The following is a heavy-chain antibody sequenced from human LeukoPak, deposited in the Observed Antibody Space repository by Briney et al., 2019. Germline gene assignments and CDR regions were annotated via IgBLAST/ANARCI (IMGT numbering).Heavy chain of an antibody. CDR3: ARVLLWFGEPDY. Sequence: SETLSLTCTVSGGSISSSSYSWGWIRQPPGKGLEWIGSIYYSGSTYYNPSLKSRVTISVDTSKNQFSLKLSSVTAADTAVYYCARVLLWFGEPDYWGQGTLVTVSS. V-gene: IGHV4-39*01. J-gene: IGHJ4*02. D-gene: IGHD3-10*01. CDR1: GGSISSSSYS. CDR2: IYYSGST.